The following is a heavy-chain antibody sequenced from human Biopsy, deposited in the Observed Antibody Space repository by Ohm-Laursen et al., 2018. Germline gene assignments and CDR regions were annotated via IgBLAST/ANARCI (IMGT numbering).Heavy chain of an antibody. Sequence: LSLTCAASGFAFSYYGLHRVRQAPGKGLQWVAVMWSDGINKNYADSVKGRFTVSRDNSNNVLYLQMSSLRDEDSAVYYCARDDDTTGHYMILNHWGQGTLVTVSS. CDR2: MWSDGINK. CDR3: ARDDDTTGHYMILNH. CDR1: GFAFSYYG. D-gene: IGHD3-9*01. J-gene: IGHJ5*02. V-gene: IGHV3-33*01.